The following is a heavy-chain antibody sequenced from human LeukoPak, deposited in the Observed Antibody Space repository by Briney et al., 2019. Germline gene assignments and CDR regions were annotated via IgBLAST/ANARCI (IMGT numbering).Heavy chain of an antibody. CDR1: GYTFINYG. V-gene: IGHV1-18*01. D-gene: IGHD2-15*01. J-gene: IGHJ3*02. CDR2: ISTYNGIT. CDR3: VKDRTRRILSVVIAVEAFDI. Sequence: ASVKVSCKASGYTFINYGISWVRQAPGQGLEWMGWISTYNGITNYAQKFQGRVTMTTDTSTSTVYMEVRSLRSDDTAVYYCVKDRTRRILSVVIAVEAFDIWGQPTIVAVSS.